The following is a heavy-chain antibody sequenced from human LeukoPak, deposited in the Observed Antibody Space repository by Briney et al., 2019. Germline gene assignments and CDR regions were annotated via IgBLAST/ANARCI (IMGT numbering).Heavy chain of an antibody. CDR1: GFTLSNYW. Sequence: GGSLRLSWSASGFTLSNYWIHWVRQAPGKGLVWVSRINTDGSSTNYADSVRGRFTVSRDNAKNTLYLQMNSLRVEDTAVYYCARVIGWDEPFDLWGHGTLVTVSS. J-gene: IGHJ3*01. D-gene: IGHD1-26*01. V-gene: IGHV3-74*01. CDR3: ARVIGWDEPFDL. CDR2: INTDGSST.